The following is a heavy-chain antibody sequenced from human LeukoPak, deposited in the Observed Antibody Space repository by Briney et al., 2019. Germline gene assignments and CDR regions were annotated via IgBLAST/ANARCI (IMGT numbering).Heavy chain of an antibody. CDR2: ISGSGGGT. Sequence: PGGSLRLSCEASGFTFSSYAIAWVRQAPGKGLEWVSAISGSGGGTFYADSVQGRFTISRDNSKSTLCLQMNSLRAEDTAVYYCAKQLGYCSDGSCYFPYWGQGTLVTVSS. J-gene: IGHJ4*02. V-gene: IGHV3-23*01. CDR3: AKQLGYCSDGSCYFPY. D-gene: IGHD2-15*01. CDR1: GFTFSSYA.